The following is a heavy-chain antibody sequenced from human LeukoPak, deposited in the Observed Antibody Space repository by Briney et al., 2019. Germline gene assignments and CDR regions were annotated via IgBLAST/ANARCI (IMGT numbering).Heavy chain of an antibody. CDR2: ISSSSYI. Sequence: GGSLRLSCAASGFTFSSYSMNWVRQAPGKGLEWVSSISSSSYIYYADSVKGRFTISRDNAKNSLYLQMNSLRAEDTAVYYCARVKLSHGYSYGYNPYYFDYWGQGTLVTVSS. CDR1: GFTFSSYS. J-gene: IGHJ4*02. D-gene: IGHD5-18*01. V-gene: IGHV3-21*04. CDR3: ARVKLSHGYSYGYNPYYFDY.